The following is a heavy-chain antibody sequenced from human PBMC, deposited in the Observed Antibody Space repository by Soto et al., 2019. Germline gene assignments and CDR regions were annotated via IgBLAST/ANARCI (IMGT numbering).Heavy chain of an antibody. Sequence: QLQLQESGPTVMKPSETLSLTCSVSGGSISSSSFFWGWIRRPPGQGLEWIGHIYYSGNTYYNPSLKSRVTVSVDTSRHQFFLKMTSVTAADTALYYCARLTKGTRRSGDAFDSWGQGTMLTVSS. CDR3: ARLTKGTRRSGDAFDS. V-gene: IGHV4-39*01. CDR2: IYYSGNT. CDR1: GGSISSSSFF. J-gene: IGHJ3*02. D-gene: IGHD1-1*01.